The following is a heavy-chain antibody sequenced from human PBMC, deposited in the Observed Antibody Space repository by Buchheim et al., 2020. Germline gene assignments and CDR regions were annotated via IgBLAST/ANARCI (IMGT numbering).Heavy chain of an antibody. V-gene: IGHV3-23*01. CDR3: AKERDSSGWYIDY. CDR1: GFTFSSYA. J-gene: IGHJ4*02. CDR2: ISGSGDRP. D-gene: IGHD6-19*01. Sequence: EVQLLESGGGLVQTGGSLRLSCAASGFTFSSYAMTWVRQAPGKGLEWVSVISGSGDRPYYADSVKGRFTISRDTSTNTLYLKMNTLRVEETAVYYCAKERDSSGWYIDYWGQGIL.